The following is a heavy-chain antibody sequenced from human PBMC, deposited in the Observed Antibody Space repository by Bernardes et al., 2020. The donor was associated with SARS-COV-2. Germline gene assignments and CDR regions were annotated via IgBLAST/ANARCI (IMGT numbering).Heavy chain of an antibody. CDR3: AKQSHDFGDSRFDF. J-gene: IGHJ4*02. D-gene: IGHD4-17*01. CDR1: GFTFSSYS. CDR2: ISGRGGT. Sequence: GGSLRLSCAASGFTFSSYSMSWVRQAPGKGLEWVSTISGRGGTYYADSVKGRCTISRDNSKMTLYVQMNSLRAEDTAVYYCAKQSHDFGDSRFDFWGQGTLVTVSS. V-gene: IGHV3-23*01.